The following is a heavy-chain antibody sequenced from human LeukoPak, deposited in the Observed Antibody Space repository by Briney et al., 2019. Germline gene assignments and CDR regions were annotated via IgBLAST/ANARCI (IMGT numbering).Heavy chain of an antibody. V-gene: IGHV1-69*01. CDR1: GGTFSSYA. D-gene: IGHD3-22*01. Sequence: ASVKVSCKASGGTFSSYAISWVRQAPGQGLEWMGGIIPIFGTANYAQKFQGRVTITADESTSTAYMELSSLRSEDTAVYYCASSSSSGYPEGYFDYWGQGPLVTVSS. CDR2: IIPIFGTA. J-gene: IGHJ4*02. CDR3: ASSSSSGYPEGYFDY.